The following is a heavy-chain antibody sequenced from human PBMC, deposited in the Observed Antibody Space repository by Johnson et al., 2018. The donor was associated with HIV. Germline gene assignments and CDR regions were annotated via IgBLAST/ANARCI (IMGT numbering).Heavy chain of an antibody. CDR3: ARFMGSTWSDASDI. D-gene: IGHD1-26*01. Sequence: VQLVESGGGVVRPGGSLRLSCAASGFTFDDYGMTWVRQAPGKGLEWVSGINWNGGSTGYADSVKGRFTISRDNAKNSLYLQMNSLRAEDTAVYYCARFMGSTWSDASDIWGQGTMVTVSS. J-gene: IGHJ3*02. CDR2: INWNGGST. V-gene: IGHV3-20*04. CDR1: GFTFDDYG.